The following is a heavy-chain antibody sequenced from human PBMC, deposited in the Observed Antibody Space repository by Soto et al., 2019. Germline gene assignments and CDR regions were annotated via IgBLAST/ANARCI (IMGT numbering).Heavy chain of an antibody. V-gene: IGHV1-18*04. D-gene: IGHD6-13*01. CDR1: GYIFTNYG. CDR2: ISAYNGNT. J-gene: IGHJ6*02. CDR3: ARTSARGSHGPDDIGMEV. Sequence: QDHLVQSGPEVKKPGASVKVSCKASGYIFTNYGINWVRQAPGQGLEWMGWISAYNGNTNFAQTVQGRLTITTDTSTATPYLELRSLTYDDTAVYFCARTSARGSHGPDDIGMEVWGQGNTVTVSS.